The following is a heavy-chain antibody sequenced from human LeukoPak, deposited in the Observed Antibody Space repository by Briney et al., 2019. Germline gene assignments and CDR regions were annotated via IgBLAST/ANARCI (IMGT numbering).Heavy chain of an antibody. V-gene: IGHV1-24*01. D-gene: IGHD1-26*01. CDR1: GYTLTELS. J-gene: IGHJ5*02. CDR2: FDPEDSET. CDR3: ATQSGSYRARHNWFDP. Sequence: ASVKVSCKVSGYTLTELSMHWVRQAPGKGLEWMGGFDPEDSETIYAQKFQGRVTMTEDTSTDTAYMELSSLRSEDTAVYYCATQSGSYRARHNWFDPWGQGTLVTVSS.